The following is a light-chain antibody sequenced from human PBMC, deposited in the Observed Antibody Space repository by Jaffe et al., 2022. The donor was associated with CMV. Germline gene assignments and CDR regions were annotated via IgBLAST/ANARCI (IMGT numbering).Light chain of an antibody. J-gene: IGKJ3*01. CDR3: QQYNTYSIT. CDR2: KAS. CDR1: QNIHSW. V-gene: IGKV1-5*03. Sequence: DIQMTQSPSTLSASVGDRVTITCRASQNIHSWLAWYQQKPGKAPKLLIYKASSLESGVPSRFSGSGSGTEFTLTISSLQPDDFATYYCQQYNTYSITFGPGTKVDIK.